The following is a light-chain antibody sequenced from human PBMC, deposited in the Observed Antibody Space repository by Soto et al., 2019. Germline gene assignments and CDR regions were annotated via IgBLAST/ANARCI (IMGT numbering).Light chain of an antibody. Sequence: DIQMTQSPSTLSASVGDRVTITCRASQSISSWLAWYQQKPGKAPKLLIYKAPSLESGVPSRFSGSGSGTAFTLTISSLQPDDFATYYCEQYNSYPWTFGQGTKVEIK. J-gene: IGKJ1*01. CDR3: EQYNSYPWT. CDR2: KAP. V-gene: IGKV1-5*03. CDR1: QSISSW.